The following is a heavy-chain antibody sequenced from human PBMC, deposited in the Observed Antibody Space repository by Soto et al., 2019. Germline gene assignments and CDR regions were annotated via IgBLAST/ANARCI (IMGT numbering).Heavy chain of an antibody. V-gene: IGHV4-34*01. CDR2: INHSGST. J-gene: IGHJ4*02. CDR1: GGSFSGYY. CDR3: AGRGSPGLGY. Sequence: SETLSLTCAVYGGSFSGYYWSWIRQPPGKGLEWIGEINHSGSTNYNPSLKSRVTISVDTSKNQFSLKLSSVTAADTAVYYCAGRGSPGLGYWGQGTLVTVSS. D-gene: IGHD6-25*01.